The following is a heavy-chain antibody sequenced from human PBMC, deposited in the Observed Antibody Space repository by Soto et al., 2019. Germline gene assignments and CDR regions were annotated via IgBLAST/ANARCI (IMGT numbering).Heavy chain of an antibody. CDR2: INPNSGGT. V-gene: IGHV1-2*02. CDR1: GYTFTGYY. Sequence: ASVKVSCKASGYTFTGYYMHWVRQAPGQGLEWMGWINPNSGGTNYAQKFQGRVTMTRDTSISTAYMELSRLRSDDTAVYYCERDSALRYFDWLLYANWFDPWGQGTLVTSPQ. CDR3: ERDSALRYFDWLLYANWFDP. J-gene: IGHJ5*02. D-gene: IGHD3-9*01.